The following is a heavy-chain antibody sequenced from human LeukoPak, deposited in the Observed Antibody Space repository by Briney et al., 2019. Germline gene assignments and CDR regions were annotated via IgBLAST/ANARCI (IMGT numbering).Heavy chain of an antibody. V-gene: IGHV4-34*01. J-gene: IGHJ4*02. CDR1: GGSFSGYY. D-gene: IGHD2-15*01. CDR2: INHSGST. CDR3: ARLRPVVAATGLDY. Sequence: SEALSLTCAVYGGSFSGYYWSWIRQPPGKGLEWIGEINHSGSTNYNPSLKSRVTISVDTSKNQFSLKLSSVTAADTAVYYCARLRPVVAATGLDYWGQGTLVTVSS.